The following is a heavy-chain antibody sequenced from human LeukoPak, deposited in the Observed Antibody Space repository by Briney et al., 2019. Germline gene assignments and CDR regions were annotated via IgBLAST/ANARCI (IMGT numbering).Heavy chain of an antibody. CDR2: IYHSGST. V-gene: IGHV4-38-2*01. CDR1: GYSISSGYY. Sequence: TSETLSLTCAVSGYSISSGYYWGWIRQPPGKGLEWIGSIYHSGSTYYNPSLKSRVTISVDTSKNRFSLKLSSVTAADTAVYYCVLFNWFDPWGQGTLVTVSS. J-gene: IGHJ5*02. D-gene: IGHD3-10*01. CDR3: VLFNWFDP.